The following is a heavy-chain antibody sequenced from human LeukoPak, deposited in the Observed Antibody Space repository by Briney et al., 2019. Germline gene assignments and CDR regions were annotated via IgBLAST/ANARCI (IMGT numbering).Heavy chain of an antibody. J-gene: IGHJ6*02. CDR3: ARDISYGSDSYNNFGMDV. Sequence: GRSVRLSCAASGFIFRIHGMHWVRQAPGKGLEWVAFIWLDGNNEKYATSVKGRFTISRDNSKNTLDLQMNSLRAEDTAVYYCARDISYGSDSYNNFGMDVWGQGAPVTVSS. D-gene: IGHD3-10*01. CDR2: IWLDGNNE. CDR1: GFIFRIHG. V-gene: IGHV3-33*01.